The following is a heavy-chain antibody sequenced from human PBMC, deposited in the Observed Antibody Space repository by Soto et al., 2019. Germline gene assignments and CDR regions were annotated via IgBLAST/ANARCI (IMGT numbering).Heavy chain of an antibody. CDR2: IIPIFGTA. CDR3: ARAIVGPTTTGWLDP. J-gene: IGHJ5*02. V-gene: IGHV1-69*13. CDR1: GGTFSRYA. D-gene: IGHD1-26*01. Sequence: SVQVSCKASGGTFSRYAISWVRQAPGQGLEWMGGIIPIFGTANYAQKFQGRVTITADESTSTAYMELSSLRFEDTAVYYCARAIVGPTTTGWLDPWGQGTLVTVSS.